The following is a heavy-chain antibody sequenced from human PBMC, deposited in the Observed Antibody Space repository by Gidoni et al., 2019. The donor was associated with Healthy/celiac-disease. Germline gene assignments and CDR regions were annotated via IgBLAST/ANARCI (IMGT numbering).Heavy chain of an antibody. CDR3: AREGYYYDSSGYYYDAFDI. D-gene: IGHD3-22*01. V-gene: IGHV3-48*01. J-gene: IGHJ3*02. CDR1: GFTFSRYS. Sequence: EVQLVESGGGLVQPGGSLRLSCAASGFTFSRYSMNWVRQAPGKGLEWVSYSSSSSSTIYYADSVKGRFTISRDNAKNSLYLQMNSLRAEDTAVYYCAREGYYYDSSGYYYDAFDIWGQGTMVTVSS. CDR2: SSSSSSTI.